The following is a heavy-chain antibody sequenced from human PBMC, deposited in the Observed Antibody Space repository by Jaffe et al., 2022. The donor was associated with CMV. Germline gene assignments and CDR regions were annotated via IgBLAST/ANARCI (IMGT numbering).Heavy chain of an antibody. CDR1: GYTFINYG. J-gene: IGHJ5*02. Sequence: QVHLVQSGAEVKKSGASVKVSCKTSGYTFINYGISWVRQAPGHGLEWMGWISGHNNITNYAQKFQGRLTLTTDTSTRTAYMDLRSLRSDDTAVYYCARDTTWFDPWGQGTLVTVSS. V-gene: IGHV1-18*04. CDR3: ARDTTWFDP. CDR2: ISGHNNIT.